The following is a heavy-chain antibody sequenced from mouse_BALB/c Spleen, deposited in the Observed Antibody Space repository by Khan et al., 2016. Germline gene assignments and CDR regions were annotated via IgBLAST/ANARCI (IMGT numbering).Heavy chain of an antibody. V-gene: IGHV3-2*02. CDR1: GYSITSGYG. D-gene: IGHD1-2*01. J-gene: IGHJ2*01. CDR3: ARTARIKY. CDR2: ISYSGST. Sequence: VQLQQSGPGLVKPSQSLSLTCTVTGYSITSGYGWNWIRQFPGNKLEWMGYISYSGSTNYNQSLKSQISITRDTSKNQFFLQLNSVHTEDTATYYCARTARIKYWGQGTTLTVSS.